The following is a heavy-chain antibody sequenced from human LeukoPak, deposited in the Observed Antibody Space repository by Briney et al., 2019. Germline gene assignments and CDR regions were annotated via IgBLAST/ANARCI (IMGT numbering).Heavy chain of an antibody. CDR3: ANRGYSSTSRAFDI. CDR2: ISYDGSNK. D-gene: IGHD6-13*01. J-gene: IGHJ3*02. V-gene: IGHV3-30*18. Sequence: GGSLRLSCAASGLTFSSYGMHWVRQAPGKGLEWVAVISYDGSNKYYADSVKGRFTISRDNSKNTLYLQMNSLRAEDTAVYYCANRGYSSTSRAFDIWGQGTMVTVSS. CDR1: GLTFSSYG.